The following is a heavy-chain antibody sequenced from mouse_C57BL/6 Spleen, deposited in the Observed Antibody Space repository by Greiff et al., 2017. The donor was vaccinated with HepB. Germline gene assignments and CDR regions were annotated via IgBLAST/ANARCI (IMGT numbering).Heavy chain of an antibody. CDR1: GYTFTSYW. CDR2: ILPKSGST. J-gene: IGHJ2*01. D-gene: IGHD1-1*02. CDR3: ARSGGSGDY. Sequence: QVQLQQPGAELVKPGASVKLSCKASGYTFTSYWMHWVKQRPGQGLEWIGVILPKSGSTNYNEKFKSKATLTADTSSNTAYMELRSLTSEDSAIYYCARSGGSGDYWGQGTTLPVSS. V-gene: IGHV1-64*01.